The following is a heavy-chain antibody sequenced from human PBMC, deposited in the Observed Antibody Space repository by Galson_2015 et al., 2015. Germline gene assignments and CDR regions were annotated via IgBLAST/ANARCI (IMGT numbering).Heavy chain of an antibody. CDR3: STLATAGPPFLHL. CDR1: GFTFSSYA. J-gene: IGHJ5*02. Sequence: SLRLSCAASGFTFSSYALHWVRQAPGKGLEWLAAITSDGASAYYPDSVRGRFTISRDNAQNTLFLEMNSLRVDDTAIYFCSTLATAGPPFLHLWGQGTLVTVSS. CDR2: ITSDGASA. V-gene: IGHV3-30-3*01. D-gene: IGHD5-12*01.